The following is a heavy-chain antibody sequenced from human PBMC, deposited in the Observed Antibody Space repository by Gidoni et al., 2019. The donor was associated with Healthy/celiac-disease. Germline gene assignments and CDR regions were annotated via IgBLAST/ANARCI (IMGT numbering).Heavy chain of an antibody. CDR2: ISYDGSNK. CDR3: ARDRYYYGSGSYYKGNIQGDYYGMDV. V-gene: IGHV3-30-3*01. J-gene: IGHJ6*02. CDR1: GFTFSSYA. Sequence: QVQLVESGGGVVQPGRSLRLSCAASGFTFSSYAMHWVRPAPGKGLEWVAVISYDGSNKYYADSGKGRFTISRDNSKNTLYLQMNSLRAEDTAVYYCARDRYYYGSGSYYKGNIQGDYYGMDVWGQGTTVTVSS. D-gene: IGHD3-10*01.